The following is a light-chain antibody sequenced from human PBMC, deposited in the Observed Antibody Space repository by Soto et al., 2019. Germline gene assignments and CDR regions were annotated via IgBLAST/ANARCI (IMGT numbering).Light chain of an antibody. CDR2: EVN. V-gene: IGLV2-8*01. J-gene: IGLJ1*01. Sequence: QSVLTQPPSASGSPGQSVTISCTGTSSDVGGYNYVSWFQQHPGQAPKLIIHEVNQRPSGVPDRFSGSKSGNTASLTVSGLQAEDKRTYYCSSYGGYNNVVFGTGTKLTVL. CDR1: SSDVGGYNY. CDR3: SSYGGYNNVV.